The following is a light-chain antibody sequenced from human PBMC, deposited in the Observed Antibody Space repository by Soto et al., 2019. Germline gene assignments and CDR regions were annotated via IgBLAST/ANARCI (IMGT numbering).Light chain of an antibody. CDR2: RNN. CDR1: SSNIGTNY. V-gene: IGLV1-47*01. Sequence: QSALTQPPSASGTPGQRVTISCSGSSSNIGTNYVYWYQQLPGTAPKLLIYRNNQRPSGVPDRFSGSKSGTSASLAISGLRSEDEADYYCAAWDDMLRGLYGFGIGTKVTVL. J-gene: IGLJ1*01. CDR3: AAWDDMLRGLYG.